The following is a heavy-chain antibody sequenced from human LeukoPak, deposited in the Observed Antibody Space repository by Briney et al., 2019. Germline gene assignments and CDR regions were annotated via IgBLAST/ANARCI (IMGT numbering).Heavy chain of an antibody. CDR1: GGSIRSSTYN. Sequence: SETLSLTCTVSGGSIRSSTYNWGWIRQPPGKGLEWIGSIHYTGTTYYNPSLKSRVTISLDTSKNQFSLKLSSVTAADTAVYYCVRTGGSFYFYYYMDVWGKGTTVTVSS. D-gene: IGHD1-26*01. V-gene: IGHV4-39*07. CDR3: VRTGGSFYFYYYMDV. CDR2: IHYTGTT. J-gene: IGHJ6*03.